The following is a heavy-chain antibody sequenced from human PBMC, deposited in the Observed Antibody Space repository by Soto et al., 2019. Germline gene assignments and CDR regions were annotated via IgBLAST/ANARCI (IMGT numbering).Heavy chain of an antibody. CDR2: ISWNSGSI. J-gene: IGHJ3*02. Sequence: EVQLVESGGGLVQTGRSLRLSCAASGFTFDDYAMHWVRQAPGKGLEWVSGISWNSGSIGYADSVKGRFTISRDNAKNSLYLQMNSLRAEDTALYYCAKTIWEPTDAFDIWGQGTMVTVSS. V-gene: IGHV3-9*01. CDR1: GFTFDDYA. CDR3: AKTIWEPTDAFDI. D-gene: IGHD1-26*01.